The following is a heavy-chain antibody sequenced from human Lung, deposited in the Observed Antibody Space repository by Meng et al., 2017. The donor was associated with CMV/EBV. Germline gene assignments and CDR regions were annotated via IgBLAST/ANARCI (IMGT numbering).Heavy chain of an antibody. CDR1: GGSISSSSYY. D-gene: IGHD2-2*01. V-gene: IGHV4-39*07. CDR2: IYYSGST. Sequence: SETLSLXXTVSGGSISSSSYYWGWIRQPPGKGLEWIGSIYYSGSTYYNPPLKSRVTITVETSKNQFSLKLSSVTAADTAVYYWARDIYHTDIVVVRSDAFDIWGQGTXVTVSS. J-gene: IGHJ3*02. CDR3: ARDIYHTDIVVVRSDAFDI.